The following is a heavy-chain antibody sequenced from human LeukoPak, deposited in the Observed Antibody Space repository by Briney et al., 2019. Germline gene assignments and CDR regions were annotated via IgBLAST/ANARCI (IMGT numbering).Heavy chain of an antibody. J-gene: IGHJ4*02. D-gene: IGHD6-19*01. CDR3: ARLVNGVAVAGTLDY. CDR1: GGSFSGYY. CDR2: INHSGST. V-gene: IGHV4-34*01. Sequence: SETLSLTCAVYGGSFSGYYRSWIRQPPGKGLEWIGEINHSGSTNYNPSLKSRVTISVDTSKNQFSLKLSSVTAADTAVYYCARLVNGVAVAGTLDYWGQGTLVTVSS.